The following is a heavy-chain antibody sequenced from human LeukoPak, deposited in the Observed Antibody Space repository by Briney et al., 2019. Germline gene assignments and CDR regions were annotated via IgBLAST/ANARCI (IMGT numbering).Heavy chain of an antibody. CDR1: GYTFTGYY. CDR3: ARDLYCSSTSCYNWFDP. Sequence: ASVKVSCKASGYTFTGYYMHRVRQAPGQGLEWMGWINPNSGGTNYAQKFQGRVTMTRDTSISTAYMELSRLRSDDTAVYYCARDLYCSSTSCYNWFDPWGQRTMVTVSS. D-gene: IGHD2-2*01. CDR2: INPNSGGT. V-gene: IGHV1-2*02. J-gene: IGHJ5*02.